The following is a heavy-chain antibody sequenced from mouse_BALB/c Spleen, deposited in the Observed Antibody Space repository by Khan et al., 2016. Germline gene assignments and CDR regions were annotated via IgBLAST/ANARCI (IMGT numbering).Heavy chain of an antibody. CDR3: ASRLAY. J-gene: IGHJ3*01. Sequence: VRLQQSGAELVKPGASVKLSCTASGCNIKDTYMHWVNQRPEQGLEWIGRIDPANGNTKYDPKFQGKATITADTSSNTAYLQLSSLTSEDTAVYYCASRLAYWGQGTLVTVSA. V-gene: IGHV14-3*02. CDR1: GCNIKDTY. CDR2: IDPANGNT.